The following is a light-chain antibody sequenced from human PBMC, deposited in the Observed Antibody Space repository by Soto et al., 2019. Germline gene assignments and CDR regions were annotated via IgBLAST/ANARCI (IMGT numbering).Light chain of an antibody. CDR1: QSVSSSY. CDR2: GAS. V-gene: IGKV3-20*01. CDR3: QQYGSSPRT. Sequence: EIVLTQSPGTLSLSPGERATLSCRARQSVSSSYLSWYQLKPCQAPRLLSYGASSRDTGIPDRFSGSGSVTDVTLTISRLEPEDFAVYYCQQYGSSPRTFGQGTKVEIK. J-gene: IGKJ1*01.